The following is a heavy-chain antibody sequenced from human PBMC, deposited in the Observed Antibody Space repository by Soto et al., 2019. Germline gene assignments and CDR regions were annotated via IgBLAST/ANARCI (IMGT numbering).Heavy chain of an antibody. D-gene: IGHD6-13*01. CDR3: ARVIAAAGIGFDY. CDR1: SGSISSRNW. V-gene: IGHV4-4*02. CDR2: IYHSGST. J-gene: IGHJ4*02. Sequence: PSETLSLTCAVSSGSISSRNWWSWVRQPPGKGLEWIGEIYHSGSTNYNPSLKSRVTISVDKSKNQFSLKLSSVTAADTAVYYCARVIAAAGIGFDYWGQGTLVTVSS.